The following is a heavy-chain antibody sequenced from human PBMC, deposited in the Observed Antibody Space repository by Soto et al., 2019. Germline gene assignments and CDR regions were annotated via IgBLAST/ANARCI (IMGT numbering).Heavy chain of an antibody. CDR2: VYHTGDT. Sequence: SETLSLTCGLSGRTVASSHWWSWVRQSPSRGLEWIGNVYHTGDTNFNPSLQSRVTLSVDKSNNQFSLRLTSLTAADTAVYFCAREIATEGGNNSFDPWGHGSLVT. CDR3: AREIATEGGNNSFDP. V-gene: IGHV4-4*02. CDR1: GRTVASSHW. D-gene: IGHD3-16*01. J-gene: IGHJ5*02.